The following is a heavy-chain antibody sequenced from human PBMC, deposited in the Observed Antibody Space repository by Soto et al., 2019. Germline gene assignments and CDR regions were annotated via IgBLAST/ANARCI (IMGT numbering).Heavy chain of an antibody. CDR1: GYTFSSYD. CDR2: MNPNSGNT. D-gene: IGHD2-15*01. V-gene: IGHV1-8*01. CDR3: ARDTCSGGSCYFDY. Sequence: ASVKVSCKTSGYTFSSYDINWVRQGTGQGLEWMGWMNPNSGNTGYAQKFQGRVTITADESTSTAYMELSSLRSEDTAVYYCARDTCSGGSCYFDYWGQGTLVTVSS. J-gene: IGHJ4*02.